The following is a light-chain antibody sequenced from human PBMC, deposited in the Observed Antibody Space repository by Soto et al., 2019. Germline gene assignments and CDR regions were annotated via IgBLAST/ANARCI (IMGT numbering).Light chain of an antibody. CDR2: KAS. CDR1: QSIGSW. CDR3: QQYTTYSPVT. V-gene: IGKV1-5*03. J-gene: IGKJ2*01. Sequence: DIQMTQSPSTLSASVGDRVIITCRASQSIGSWLAWYQLKPGKVPKLLIYKASSLQSGVPSRFSGSGSGTEFTLTISCLQPDDFATYYCQQYTTYSPVTFGQGTKLEIK.